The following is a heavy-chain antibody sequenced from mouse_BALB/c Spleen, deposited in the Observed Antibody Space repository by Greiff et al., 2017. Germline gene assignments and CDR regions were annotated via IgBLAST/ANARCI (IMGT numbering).Heavy chain of an antibody. V-gene: IGHV1-80*01. CDR2: IYPGDGDT. CDR3: ARRPPYYVDY. Sequence: QVQLKESGAELVRPGSSVKISCKASGYAFSSYWMNWVKQRPGQGLEWIGQIYPGDGDTNYNGKFKGKATLTADKSSSTAYMQLSSLTSEDSAVYFCARRPPYYVDYWGQGTTLTVSS. J-gene: IGHJ2*01. CDR1: GYAFSSYW.